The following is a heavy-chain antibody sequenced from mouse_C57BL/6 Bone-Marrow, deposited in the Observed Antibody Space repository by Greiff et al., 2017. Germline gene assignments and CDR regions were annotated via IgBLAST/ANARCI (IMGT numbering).Heavy chain of an antibody. V-gene: IGHV1-15*01. J-gene: IGHJ2*01. CDR1: GYTFTDYE. CDR3: TRGGIYYGSPGDY. Sequence: VQLQQSGAELVRPGASVTLSCKASGYTFTDYEMHWVKQTPVHGLEWIGAIDPETGGTAYNQKFKGKAILTADKSSSTAYMELRSLTSEDSAVYYCTRGGIYYGSPGDYWGQGTTLTVSS. CDR2: IDPETGGT. D-gene: IGHD1-1*01.